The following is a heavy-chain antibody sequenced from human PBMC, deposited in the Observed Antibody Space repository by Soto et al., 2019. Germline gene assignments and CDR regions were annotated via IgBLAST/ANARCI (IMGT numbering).Heavy chain of an antibody. D-gene: IGHD1-20*01. J-gene: IGHJ1*01. CDR2: IIPILGIT. CDR1: GGTFSGYA. CDR3: ARDPRSITGTTSSEDFQH. V-gene: IGHV1-69*01. Sequence: QAQLMQSGAEVKKPGSSVKVSCKASGGTFSGYAISWMRQAPGQGLEWMGGIIPILGITNYAQKFQGRITIAADESTGTVYMDLRSLRSEDTAVYYCARDPRSITGTTSSEDFQHWGQGTLVSVSS.